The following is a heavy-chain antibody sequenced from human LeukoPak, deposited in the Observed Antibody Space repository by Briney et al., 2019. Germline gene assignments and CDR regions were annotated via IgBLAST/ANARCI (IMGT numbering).Heavy chain of an antibody. V-gene: IGHV4-4*07. CDR3: ARDRGTDGSDQLDH. D-gene: IGHD3-10*01. CDR2: ICSSGNT. Sequence: SETLSLTCTVSGGSISSYCWIWIRQPAGKGLEWIGRICSSGNTIYNPSLKSRVTMSLDMSNNQFSLRLSSVTAADTAVYYCARDRGTDGSDQLDHWGQGTLVTVSS. J-gene: IGHJ5*02. CDR1: GGSISSYC.